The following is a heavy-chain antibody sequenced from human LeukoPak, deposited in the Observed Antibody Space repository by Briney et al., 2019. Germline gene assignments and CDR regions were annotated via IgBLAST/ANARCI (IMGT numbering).Heavy chain of an antibody. CDR2: IYNSGST. V-gene: IGHV4-59*08. J-gene: IGHJ4*02. CDR1: GGSISSYY. D-gene: IGHD6-13*01. Sequence: PSETLSLTCTVSGGSISSYYWSWIRQPPGKGVEWIGHIYNSGSTNYNPSLKSRVTISVDTSKDQFSLKLGSVTAADTAVYYCARRSGIALDYWGQGTLVTVSS. CDR3: ARRSGIALDY.